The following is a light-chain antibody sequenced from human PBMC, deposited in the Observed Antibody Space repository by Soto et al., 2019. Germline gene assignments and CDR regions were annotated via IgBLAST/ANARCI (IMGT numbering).Light chain of an antibody. Sequence: QSVLTQPPSVSAAPGQKVTISCSGSSSNIGNNYVSWYQQLPGTAPKLLIYDDNKRPSGIPDRFSGSKSGTSATLGITGLQTGDEADYYCRTWDSSFYVFGTGTKVTVL. J-gene: IGLJ1*01. CDR3: RTWDSSFYV. CDR1: SSNIGNNY. CDR2: DDN. V-gene: IGLV1-51*01.